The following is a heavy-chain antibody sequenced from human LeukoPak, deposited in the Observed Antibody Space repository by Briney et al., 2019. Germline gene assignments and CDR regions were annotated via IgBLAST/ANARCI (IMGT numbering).Heavy chain of an antibody. D-gene: IGHD1-20*01. V-gene: IGHV3-11*01. Sequence: GGSLRLSCAASGFTFSDYYMSWVRQAPGKGLEWVSYISSSGSTIYYADSVKGRFTISRDNAKNSLYLQMNSLRAEDTAVYYCARGIINNWNQGYFDYWGQGTLVTVSS. J-gene: IGHJ4*02. CDR2: ISSSGSTI. CDR1: GFTFSDYY. CDR3: ARGIINNWNQGYFDY.